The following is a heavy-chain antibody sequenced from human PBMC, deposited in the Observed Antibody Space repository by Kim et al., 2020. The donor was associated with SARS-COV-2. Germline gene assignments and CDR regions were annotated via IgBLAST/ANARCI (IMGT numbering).Heavy chain of an antibody. CDR2: INHSGST. D-gene: IGHD6-13*01. CDR3: ARGLFQQLARNDY. CDR1: GGSFSGYY. V-gene: IGHV4-34*01. Sequence: SETLSLTCAVYGGSFSGYYWSWIRQPPGKGLEWIGEINHSGSTNYNPSLKSRVTISVDTSKNQFSLTLSSVTAADTAVYYCARGLFQQLARNDYWGQGTLVTVSS. J-gene: IGHJ4*02.